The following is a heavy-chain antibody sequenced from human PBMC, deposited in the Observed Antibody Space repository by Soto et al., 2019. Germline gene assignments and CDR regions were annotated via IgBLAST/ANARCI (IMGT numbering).Heavy chain of an antibody. Sequence: GGSLRLSCAASGFTFSSYAMHWVRQAPGKGLEWVAVISYDGSNKYYADSVKGQFTISRDNSKNTLYLQMNSLRAEDTAVYYCAREGSGSYYHLYYYYGMDVWGQGTTVTVSS. V-gene: IGHV3-30-3*01. J-gene: IGHJ6*02. CDR1: GFTFSSYA. CDR3: AREGSGSYYHLYYYYGMDV. D-gene: IGHD3-10*01. CDR2: ISYDGSNK.